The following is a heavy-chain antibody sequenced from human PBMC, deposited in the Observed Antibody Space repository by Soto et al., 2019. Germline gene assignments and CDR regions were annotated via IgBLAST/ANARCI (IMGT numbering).Heavy chain of an antibody. J-gene: IGHJ5*01. Sequence: EVQLLESGGGLVQPGGSLRLSCAASGFSFSTFEMSWVRQAPGRGLEWVSFISDDGSRKYYADAVKGRFTISRDNSKHTLYLQMNSLTAEDTAVYACVKGGWLDFWGQGTLVTVSS. CDR3: VKGGWLDF. V-gene: IGHV3-23*01. D-gene: IGHD3-16*01. CDR1: GFSFSTFE. CDR2: ISDDGSRK.